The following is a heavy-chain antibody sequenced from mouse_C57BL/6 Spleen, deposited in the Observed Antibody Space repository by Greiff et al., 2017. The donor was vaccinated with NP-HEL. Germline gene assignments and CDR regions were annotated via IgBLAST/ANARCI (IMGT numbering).Heavy chain of an antibody. CDR1: GFTFSSYA. CDR3: AREGSSGLFDY. J-gene: IGHJ2*01. CDR2: ISDGGSYT. D-gene: IGHD3-2*02. V-gene: IGHV5-4*01. Sequence: DVQLVESGGGLVKPGGSLKLSCAASGFTFSSYAMSWVRQTPEKRLEWVATISDGGSYTYYPDNVKGRFTISRDNAKNNLYLQMSHLKSEDTAMYYCAREGSSGLFDYWGQGTTLTVSS.